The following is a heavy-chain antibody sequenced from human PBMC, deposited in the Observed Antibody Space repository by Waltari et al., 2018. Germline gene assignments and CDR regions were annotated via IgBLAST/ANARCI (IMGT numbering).Heavy chain of an antibody. CDR2: IYYSGST. Sequence: QVQLQESGPGLVKPSETLSLTCTVSGGSISSTYWIWLRQPPGKGMEWIGYIYYSGSTNYNPSLKSRVTISVDTSKNQFSLKLSSVTAADTAVYYCARDKGGTTNSDAFDIWGQGTMVTVSS. CDR1: GGSISSTY. D-gene: IGHD4-17*01. CDR3: ARDKGGTTNSDAFDI. J-gene: IGHJ3*02. V-gene: IGHV4-59*01.